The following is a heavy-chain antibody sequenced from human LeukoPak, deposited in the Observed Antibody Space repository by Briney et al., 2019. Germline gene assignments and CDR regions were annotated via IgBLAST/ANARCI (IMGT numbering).Heavy chain of an antibody. CDR3: ARDTLRYDFWSGFHYYYYGMDV. CDR1: GFTFSSYA. CDR2: ISYDGSNK. J-gene: IGHJ6*01. D-gene: IGHD3-3*01. V-gene: IGHV3-30*04. Sequence: GGSLRLSCAASGFTFSSYAMHWVRQAPGKGLEWVAVISYDGSNKYYADSVKGRFTISRDNSKNTLYLQMNSLRAEDTAVYYCARDTLRYDFWSGFHYYYYGMDVWGQGTTVTVSS.